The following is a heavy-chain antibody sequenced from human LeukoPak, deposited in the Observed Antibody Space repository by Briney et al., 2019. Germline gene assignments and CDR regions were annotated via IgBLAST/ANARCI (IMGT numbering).Heavy chain of an antibody. Sequence: SETLSLTCTVSGGSISSSSYYWGWIRQPPGKGLEWIGSIYYSGSTYYNPSLKSRVTISADTSKNQLSLKLSSVTAADTAVYYCARSKAHLSTSWYGTWFDPWGQGTLVTVSS. CDR1: GGSISSSSYY. CDR2: IYYSGST. D-gene: IGHD2-2*01. J-gene: IGHJ5*02. V-gene: IGHV4-39*07. CDR3: ARSKAHLSTSWYGTWFDP.